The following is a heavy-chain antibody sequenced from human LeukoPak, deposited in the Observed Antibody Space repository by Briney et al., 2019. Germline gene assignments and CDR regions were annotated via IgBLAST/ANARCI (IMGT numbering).Heavy chain of an antibody. CDR3: ARDGMDTAMVPYYYYYMDV. CDR1: GFTFSTYW. J-gene: IGHJ6*03. CDR2: IKQDGSEK. D-gene: IGHD5-18*01. Sequence: PGGSLRLSCAASGFTFSTYWMSWVRQAPGKGLEWVANIKQDGSEKYYVDSVKGRFTISRDNAKNSLYLQMNSLRAEDTAVYYCARDGMDTAMVPYYYYYMDVWGKGTTVTVSS. V-gene: IGHV3-7*01.